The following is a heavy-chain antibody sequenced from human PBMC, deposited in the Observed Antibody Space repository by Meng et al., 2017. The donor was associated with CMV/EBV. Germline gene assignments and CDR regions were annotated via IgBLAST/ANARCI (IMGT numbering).Heavy chain of an antibody. D-gene: IGHD6-13*01. V-gene: IGHV6-1*01. Sequence: LRLSCAISGDSVSSNSAAWNWIRQSPSSGLEWLGRTYYRSKWYNDYAVSVKSRITINPDTSKNQFSLQLNSVTPEDTAVYYCARAGGYSSSWYFDYWGQGTLVTVSS. J-gene: IGHJ4*02. CDR3: ARAGGYSSSWYFDY. CDR2: TYYRSKWYN. CDR1: GDSVSSNSAA.